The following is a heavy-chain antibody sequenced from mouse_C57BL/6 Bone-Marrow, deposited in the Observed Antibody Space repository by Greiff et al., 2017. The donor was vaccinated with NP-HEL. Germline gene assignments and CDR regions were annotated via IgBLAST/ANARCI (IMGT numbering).Heavy chain of an antibody. CDR3: ATYGSSYWYFDV. Sequence: QVQLQQPGAELVKPGASVKLSCKASGYTFTSYWIHWVKQRPGQGLEWIGMIHPNSGSTNYNEKFKSKATLTVDKSSSTAYMQLSSLTSEDSAVYYCATYGSSYWYFDVWGTGTTVTVSS. CDR2: IHPNSGST. D-gene: IGHD1-1*01. V-gene: IGHV1-64*01. CDR1: GYTFTSYW. J-gene: IGHJ1*03.